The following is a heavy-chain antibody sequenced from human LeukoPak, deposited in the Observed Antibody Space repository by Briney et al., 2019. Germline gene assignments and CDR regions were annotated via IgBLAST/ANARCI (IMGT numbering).Heavy chain of an antibody. CDR2: ISSSGSTI. CDR3: ARGYYGSGSYPWFDP. D-gene: IGHD3-10*01. V-gene: IGHV3-48*03. CDR1: GFTFSSYE. Sequence: GGSLRLSCAASGFTFSSYEMNWVRQAPGKGLEWVSYISSSGSTIYYADSVKGRFTISRDNAKNSLYLQMNSLRAEDTAVYYCARGYYGSGSYPWFDPWGQGTLVTVSS. J-gene: IGHJ5*02.